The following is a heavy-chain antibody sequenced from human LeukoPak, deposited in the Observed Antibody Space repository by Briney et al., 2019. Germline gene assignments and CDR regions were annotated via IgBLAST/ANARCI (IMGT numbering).Heavy chain of an antibody. J-gene: IGHJ4*02. CDR2: ISGSCTST. D-gene: IGHD3-10*01. CDR3: AKDLYYGSGSKFDD. V-gene: IGHV3-23*01. Sequence: GGSLRLSCVASGFXFSTYAIGWVSQAPGKGVEWVSFISGSCTSTYSADSAKRRFTISTDNSTNTLSLQMNSLRVEDTAVYYCAKDLYYGSGSKFDDWGQGTLVTVSS. CDR1: GFXFSTYA.